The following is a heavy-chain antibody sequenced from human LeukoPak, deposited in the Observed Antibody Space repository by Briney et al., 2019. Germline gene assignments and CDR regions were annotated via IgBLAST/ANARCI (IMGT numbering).Heavy chain of an antibody. V-gene: IGHV4-39*07. CDR2: TNHSGST. CDR1: GGFISSSSYF. Sequence: SETLSLICTVSGGFISSSSYFWARIRQPPAKVLEWIGETNHSGSTNYNPSLKSRVTISVHTSKNQFSLKLSSVTAADTAVYYCARGVGVVNARFDYWGQGTLVTVSS. J-gene: IGHJ4*02. D-gene: IGHD3-3*01. CDR3: ARGVGVVNARFDY.